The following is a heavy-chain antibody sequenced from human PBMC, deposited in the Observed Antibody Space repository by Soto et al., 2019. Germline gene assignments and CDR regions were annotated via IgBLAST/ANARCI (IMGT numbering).Heavy chain of an antibody. CDR1: GYTFSTYG. J-gene: IGHJ5*02. Sequence: QVQLVQSGAEVKKPGASVKVSCKASGYTFSTYGFSWVRQAPGQGLEWMGWIGADSGDTNYAQDFEGRVTMPTDTSMTTSYMELRSVTSDDAGVYFCAIDWKGAEGFDPWGQGTLVTVSS. V-gene: IGHV1-18*01. CDR2: IGADSGDT. CDR3: AIDWKGAEGFDP. D-gene: IGHD1-1*01.